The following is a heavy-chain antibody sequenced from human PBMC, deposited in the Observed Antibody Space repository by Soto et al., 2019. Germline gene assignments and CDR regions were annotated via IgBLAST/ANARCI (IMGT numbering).Heavy chain of an antibody. V-gene: IGHV3-74*01. CDR1: GFTFTDYW. CDR3: ARGLRGAYGMDV. D-gene: IGHD2-21*02. Sequence: EVQLVESGGGLVQPGGSLRLSCAASGFTFTDYWAHWVRQPPGKGLVWVARIKGDETTTNYADSVEGRFTISRDNARNTVYLQINSLRAEDTAVYFWARGLRGAYGMDVWGQGTTVTVSS. CDR2: IKGDETTT. J-gene: IGHJ6*02.